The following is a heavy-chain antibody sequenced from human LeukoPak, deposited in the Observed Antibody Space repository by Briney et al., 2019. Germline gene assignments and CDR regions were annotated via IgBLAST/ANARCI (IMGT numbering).Heavy chain of an antibody. CDR1: GGSISSYY. J-gene: IGHJ4*02. CDR3: ARVGGGRFLEWFPYYFDY. Sequence: SETLSLTCTVSGGSISSYYWSWIRQPPGKGLEWIGYIYYSGSTNYNPSLKSRVTISVDTSKNQFSLKLSSVTAADTAVYYCARVGGGRFLEWFPYYFDYWGQGTLVTVSS. V-gene: IGHV4-59*01. D-gene: IGHD3-3*01. CDR2: IYYSGST.